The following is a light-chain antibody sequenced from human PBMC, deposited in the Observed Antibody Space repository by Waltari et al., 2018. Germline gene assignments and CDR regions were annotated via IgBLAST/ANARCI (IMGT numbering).Light chain of an antibody. CDR2: VAS. J-gene: IGKJ4*01. V-gene: IGKV3-11*01. CDR1: QSVRSY. Sequence: EIVLTQSPATLSLSPGERATLSCRASQSVRSYRAWYQQKPGQAPRLLIYVASTRAPGIPARCSGSGSGTDFTVTISSLEPEDFAVYYCQQRYSWPLTCGGGTRVEIK. CDR3: QQRYSWPLT.